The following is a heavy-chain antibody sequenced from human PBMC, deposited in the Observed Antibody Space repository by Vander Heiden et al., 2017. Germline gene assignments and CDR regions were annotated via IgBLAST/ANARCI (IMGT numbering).Heavy chain of an antibody. CDR2: SYYNGNT. CDR3: ANGEGLWLVDYFDY. D-gene: IGHD6-19*01. Sequence: QVQLKASGPGLAKPLETLSLTCTVSVSGGSFRRFSWSWIRQAPGKGLEWIGHSYYNGNTNYNPSLKSRVTISVDTSKNQFSLRRTSVTAADTAVYYCANGEGLWLVDYFDYWGQGILVTVSS. J-gene: IGHJ4*02. V-gene: IGHV4-59*03. CDR1: VSGGSFRRFS.